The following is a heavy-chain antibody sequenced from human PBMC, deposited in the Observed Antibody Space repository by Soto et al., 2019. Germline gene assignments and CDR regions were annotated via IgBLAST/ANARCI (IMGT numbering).Heavy chain of an antibody. J-gene: IGHJ3*02. CDR3: ARDHSAWIAFDI. V-gene: IGHV3-48*01. CDR2: ISSSSSTI. D-gene: IGHD2-2*03. Sequence: GGSLRLSCAASGFTFSSYSMNWVHQAPGKGLEWVSYISSSSSTIYYADSVKGRFTISRDNAKNSLYLQMNSLRAEDTAVYYCARDHSAWIAFDIWGQGTMVTVSS. CDR1: GFTFSSYS.